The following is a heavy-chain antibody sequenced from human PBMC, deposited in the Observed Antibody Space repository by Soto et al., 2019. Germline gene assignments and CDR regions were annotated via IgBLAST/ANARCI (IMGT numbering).Heavy chain of an antibody. CDR2: IIPILGIA. D-gene: IGHD3-9*01. V-gene: IGHV1-69*02. CDR1: GGTFSSYT. CDR3: AGHYDILTGYYP. J-gene: IGHJ5*02. Sequence: QVQLVQSGAEVKKPGSSVKVSCKASGGTFSSYTISWVRQAPGQGREWMGRIIPILGIANYAQKFQGRVTITADKSTSTAYMELSSLRSEDTAVYYCAGHYDILTGYYPWGQGTLVTVSS.